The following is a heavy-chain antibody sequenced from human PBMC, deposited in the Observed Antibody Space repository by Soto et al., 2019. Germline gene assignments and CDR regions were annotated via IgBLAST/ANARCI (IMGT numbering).Heavy chain of an antibody. CDR3: TIGVRGGYDLGY. V-gene: IGHV3-49*04. D-gene: IGHD5-12*01. Sequence: GGSLRLSCTASGFNFGDYAMSWVRQAPGKGLEWVCFIRSKAYGGTTEYAASVKGRFTISRDDSKSIAYLQMNSLKTEDTAVYYCTIGVRGGYDLGYWGQGTLVTVSS. J-gene: IGHJ4*02. CDR2: IRSKAYGGTT. CDR1: GFNFGDYA.